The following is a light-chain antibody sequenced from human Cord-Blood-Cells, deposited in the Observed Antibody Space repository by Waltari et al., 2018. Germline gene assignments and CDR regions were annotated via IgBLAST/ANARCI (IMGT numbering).Light chain of an antibody. CDR3: QQSYSTPPT. CDR1: QSISSY. V-gene: IGKV1-39*01. J-gene: IGKJ4*01. CDR2: AAS. Sequence: DIQMTQSPSSLSASVGDRVTITCRASQSISSYLNWYQQKPGKAPKLLIYAASSLQSGAPSRFSGRGSGTDFTLTISSLQPEDFATYYCQQSYSTPPTFGGGTKVDIK.